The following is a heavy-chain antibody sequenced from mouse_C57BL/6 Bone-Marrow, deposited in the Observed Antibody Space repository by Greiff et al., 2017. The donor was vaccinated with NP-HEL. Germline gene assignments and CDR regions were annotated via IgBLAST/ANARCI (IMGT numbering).Heavy chain of an antibody. V-gene: IGHV1-81*01. J-gene: IGHJ3*01. CDR2: IYPRSGNT. CDR3: ASDYGKAY. CDR1: GYTFTSYG. Sequence: QVQLKESGAELARPGASVKLSCKASGYTFTSYGISWVKQRTGQGLEWIGEIYPRSGNTYYNEKFKGKATLTADKSSSTAYMGLRRLTSEDSAVYFCASDYGKAYWGQGTLVTVSA. D-gene: IGHD2-4*01.